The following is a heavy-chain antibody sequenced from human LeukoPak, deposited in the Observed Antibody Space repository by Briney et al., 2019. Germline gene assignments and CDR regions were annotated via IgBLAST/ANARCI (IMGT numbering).Heavy chain of an antibody. D-gene: IGHD1-1*01. V-gene: IGHV3-30-3*01. CDR3: ARRSQLGY. J-gene: IGHJ4*02. Sequence: PGGSLRPSCAASGFTFSSYWMSWVRQAPGKGLEWVAVISYDGSNKYYADSVKGRFTISRDNSKNTLYLQMNSLRAEDTAVYYCARRSQLGYWGQGTLVTVSS. CDR1: GFTFSSYW. CDR2: ISYDGSNK.